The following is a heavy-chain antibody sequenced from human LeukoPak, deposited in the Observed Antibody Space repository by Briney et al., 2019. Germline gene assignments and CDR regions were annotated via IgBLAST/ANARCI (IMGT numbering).Heavy chain of an antibody. J-gene: IGHJ4*02. CDR2: IKQDGSEK. CDR3: ARVRGSGYYYDY. CDR1: GFTFSSYW. V-gene: IGHV3-7*03. Sequence: GGSLRLSCAASGFTFSSYWMSWVRQAPGKGPEWVANIKQDGSEKYYVDSVKGQFTISRDNAKNSLYLQMNSLRAEDTALYYCARVRGSGYYYDYWGQGTLVTVSS. D-gene: IGHD3-22*01.